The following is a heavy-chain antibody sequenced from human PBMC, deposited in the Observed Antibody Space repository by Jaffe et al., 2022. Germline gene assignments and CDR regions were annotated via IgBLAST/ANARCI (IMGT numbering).Heavy chain of an antibody. CDR1: GFTFSSYG. CDR3: AKSGSLDYGDYNYYYYYMDV. J-gene: IGHJ6*03. D-gene: IGHD4-17*01. V-gene: IGHV3-30*18. Sequence: QVQLVESGGGVVQPGRSLRLSCAASGFTFSSYGMHWVRQAPGKGLEWVAVISYDGRNTYFADSVRGRFPRFTISRDNSKNTLYLQMNSLRAEDTAVYYCAKSGSLDYGDYNYYYYYMDVWGKGTAVTVSS. CDR2: ISYDGRNT.